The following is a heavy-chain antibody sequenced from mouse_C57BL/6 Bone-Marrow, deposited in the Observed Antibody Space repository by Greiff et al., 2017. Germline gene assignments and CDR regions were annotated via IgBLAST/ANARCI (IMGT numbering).Heavy chain of an antibody. D-gene: IGHD2-1*01. J-gene: IGHJ1*03. CDR3: AYGNLHWYFDV. CDR1: GYTFTSYW. Sequence: QVQLQQPGAELVKPGASVKLSCKASGYTFTSYWMQWVKQRPGQGLEWIGEIDPSDSYTNYNQKFKGKATLTVDTSSSTAYMQLSSLTSEDSAVYYCAYGNLHWYFDVWGTGTTVTVSS. V-gene: IGHV1-50*01. CDR2: IDPSDSYT.